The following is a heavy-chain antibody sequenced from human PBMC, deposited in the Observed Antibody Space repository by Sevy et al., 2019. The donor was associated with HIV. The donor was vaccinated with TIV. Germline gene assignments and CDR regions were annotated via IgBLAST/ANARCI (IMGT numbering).Heavy chain of an antibody. CDR1: GFTFSSYA. CDR3: ARDIPFYSSGSDGGSDY. J-gene: IGHJ4*02. CDR2: ISYDGSNK. Sequence: GGSLRLSCAASGFTFSSYAMHWVRQAPGKGLEWVAVISYDGSNKYYADSVKGRFTISRDNSKNTLYLQMNSLRAEDTAVYYCARDIPFYSSGSDGGSDYWGQGTLVTVSS. D-gene: IGHD6-19*01. V-gene: IGHV3-30-3*01.